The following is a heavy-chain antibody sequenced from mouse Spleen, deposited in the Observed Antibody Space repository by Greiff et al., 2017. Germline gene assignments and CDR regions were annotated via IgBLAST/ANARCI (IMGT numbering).Heavy chain of an antibody. CDR1: GFTFSDYG. D-gene: IGHD2-1*01. Sequence: EVQVVESGGGLVKPGGSLKLSCAASGFTFSDYGMHWVRQAPEKGLEWVAYISSGSSTIYYADTVKGRFTISRDNAKNTLFLQMTSLRSEDTAMYYCARPGNYEYFDVWGAGTTVTVSS. V-gene: IGHV5-17*01. CDR2: ISSGSSTI. J-gene: IGHJ1*01. CDR3: ARPGNYEYFDV.